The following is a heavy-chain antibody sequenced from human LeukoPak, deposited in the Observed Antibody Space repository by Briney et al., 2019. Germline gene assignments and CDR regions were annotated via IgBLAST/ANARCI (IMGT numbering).Heavy chain of an antibody. V-gene: IGHV3-30*03. J-gene: IGHJ4*02. CDR3: AASPYSGHDY. D-gene: IGHD3-10*01. CDR2: ISYDGSNK. CDR1: GFTFSSYG. Sequence: PGGSLRLSCAAPGFTFSSYGMHWVRQAPGKGLEWVAVISYDGSNKYYVDSVKGRFTISRDNSKNTLYLQMNSLRAEDTAVYYCAASPYSGHDYWGQGTLVTVSS.